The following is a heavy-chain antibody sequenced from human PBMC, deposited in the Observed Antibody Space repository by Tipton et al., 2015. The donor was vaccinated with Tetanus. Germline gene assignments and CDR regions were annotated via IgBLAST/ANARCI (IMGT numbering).Heavy chain of an antibody. CDR3: ARGDYYGSGTYDV. CDR1: GGSLSSGTFY. CDR2: IYYNGNT. J-gene: IGHJ6*02. D-gene: IGHD3-10*01. Sequence: TLSLTCSLSGGSLSSGTFYWDWIRQRPGKGLEWIGNIYYNGNTLQNPSLKGRVTLSLDKSKNQFSLKLRSATAADTAVYYCARGDYYGSGTYDVWGQGTTVTVPS. V-gene: IGHV4-39*01.